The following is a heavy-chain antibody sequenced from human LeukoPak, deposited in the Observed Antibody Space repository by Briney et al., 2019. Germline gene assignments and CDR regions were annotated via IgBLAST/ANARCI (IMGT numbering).Heavy chain of an antibody. V-gene: IGHV1-2*02. J-gene: IGHJ6*04. CDR3: ATFSSGWYLGPLDV. D-gene: IGHD3-22*01. CDR2: IKPHTGGT. Sequence: ASVKVSCKASGYTFTGYYMHWVRQAPGQGLECMGWIKPHTGGTKYAQKFQGRVTMTSDSSISTAYMELSGLTSDDTATYYCATFSSGWYLGPLDVWGKGTTVFASS. CDR1: GYTFTGYY.